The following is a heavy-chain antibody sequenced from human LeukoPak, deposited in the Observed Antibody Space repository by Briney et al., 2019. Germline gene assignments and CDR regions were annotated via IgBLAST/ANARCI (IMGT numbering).Heavy chain of an antibody. J-gene: IGHJ3*02. V-gene: IGHV4-4*02. CDR1: GDSISGNYC. Sequence: SETLSLTCAVSGDSISGNYCWRWVRQFPGKGLEWIGEVYRRGSTSYNPSLKSRVVISIDKSKNQYSLNLNSVTAADRAMYYCGRHAYGDSSAAFDIWGQGTMVIVSS. CDR2: VYRRGST. D-gene: IGHD4-17*01. CDR3: GRHAYGDSSAAFDI.